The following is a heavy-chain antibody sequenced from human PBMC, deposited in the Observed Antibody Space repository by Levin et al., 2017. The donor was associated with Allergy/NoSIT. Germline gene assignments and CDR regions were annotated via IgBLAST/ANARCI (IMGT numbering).Heavy chain of an antibody. CDR3: ARGSDSSDYYYYLAFDI. CDR1: GGSISSYY. Sequence: PGGSLRLSCTVSGGSISSYYWSWIRQPPGKGLEWIGYIYYSGNTNYNPSLKSRVTISVDTSKNQFSLKLSSVTAADTAVYYCARGSDSSDYYYYLAFDIWGQGTMVTVSS. J-gene: IGHJ3*02. D-gene: IGHD3-22*01. CDR2: IYYSGNT. V-gene: IGHV4-59*01.